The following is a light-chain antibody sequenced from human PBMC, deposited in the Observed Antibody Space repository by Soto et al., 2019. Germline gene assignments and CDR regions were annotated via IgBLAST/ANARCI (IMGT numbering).Light chain of an antibody. J-gene: IGKJ1*01. CDR1: QGSSSA. V-gene: IGKV1-13*02. CDR2: DAS. CDR3: QQFNSYPPWT. Sequence: AIQLTQSPSSLSASVGDRVTITCRASQGSSSALAWYQQKPGKAPKLLIYDASSLESGVPSRFSGSGSGTDFTLTISSLQPEDFATYYCQQFNSYPPWTFGYGTKVEIK.